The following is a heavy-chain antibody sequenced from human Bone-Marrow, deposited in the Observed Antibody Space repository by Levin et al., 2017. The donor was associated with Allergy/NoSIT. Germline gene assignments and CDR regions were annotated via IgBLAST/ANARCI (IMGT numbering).Heavy chain of an antibody. D-gene: IGHD2-15*01. CDR2: ISGSGGST. CDR1: GFTFSSYA. V-gene: IGHV3-23*01. J-gene: IGHJ4*02. Sequence: GGSLRLSCAASGFTFSSYAMSWVRQAPGKGLEWVSAISGSGGSTYYADSVKGRFTISRDNSKNTLYLQMNSLRAEDTAVYYCAKDQICSGGSCYSGAIDYWGQGTLVTVSS. CDR3: AKDQICSGGSCYSGAIDY.